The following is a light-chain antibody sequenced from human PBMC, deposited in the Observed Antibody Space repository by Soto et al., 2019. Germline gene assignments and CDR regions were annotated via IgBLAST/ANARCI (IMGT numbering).Light chain of an antibody. CDR3: GAWDSSLSALV. CDR2: DNN. Sequence: QSVLTQPPSVSAAPGQMVTISCSGSSSNIGTNSVSWYQHLPGTAPKLLIYDNNKRPSGIPDRFSGSRSGTSATLGITGPQAGDEADYYCGAWDSSLSALVFGGGTKLTVL. CDR1: SSNIGTNS. J-gene: IGLJ3*02. V-gene: IGLV1-51*01.